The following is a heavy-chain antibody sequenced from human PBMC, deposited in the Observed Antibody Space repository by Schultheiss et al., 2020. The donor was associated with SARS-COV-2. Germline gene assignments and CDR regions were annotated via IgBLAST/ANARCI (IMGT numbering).Heavy chain of an antibody. CDR2: IRSKANSYAT. CDR1: GFTFSSYG. Sequence: GGSLRLSCAASGFTFSSYGMHWVRQAPGKGLEWVGRIRSKANSYATAYAASVKGRFTISRDDSKNTAYLQMNSLRAEDTAVYYCAKDGQLVTIDYWGQGTLVTVSS. J-gene: IGHJ4*02. D-gene: IGHD6-6*01. V-gene: IGHV3-73*01. CDR3: AKDGQLVTIDY.